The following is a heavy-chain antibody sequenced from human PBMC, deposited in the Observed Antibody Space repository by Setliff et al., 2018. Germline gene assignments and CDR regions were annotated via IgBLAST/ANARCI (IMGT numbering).Heavy chain of an antibody. CDR2: ISSSSSTI. J-gene: IGHJ6*02. CDR1: EFTFSAHS. D-gene: IGHD3-10*01. V-gene: IGHV3-48*04. Sequence: GGSLRLSCAASEFTFSAHSMHWVRQAPGKGLEWVSYISSSSSTIYCADAVKGRFTISRDNAKNSMYLEMNSLRAEDTAFYYCAKALLSTAGSSYYGMDVWGQGTTVTVSS. CDR3: AKALLSTAGSSYYGMDV.